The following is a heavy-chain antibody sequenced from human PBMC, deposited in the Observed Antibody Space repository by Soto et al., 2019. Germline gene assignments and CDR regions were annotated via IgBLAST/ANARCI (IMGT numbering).Heavy chain of an antibody. CDR1: GGSISSFY. V-gene: IGHV4-59*08. Sequence: SETLSLTCTVSGGSISSFYWSWIRQPPGKGLEWIGYIYYSGSTNYNPSLKSRVTISVDTSKNQFSLKLSSVTAADTAVYYCARRNGYDMDYWGQGTLVTVSS. D-gene: IGHD5-12*01. CDR3: ARRNGYDMDY. J-gene: IGHJ4*02. CDR2: IYYSGST.